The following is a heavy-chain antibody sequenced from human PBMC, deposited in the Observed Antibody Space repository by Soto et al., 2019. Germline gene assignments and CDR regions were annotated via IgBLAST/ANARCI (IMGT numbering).Heavy chain of an antibody. J-gene: IGHJ4*02. CDR3: AKERQQGLIPKGTFDS. V-gene: IGHV3-9*01. CDR2: ISWNSGTI. D-gene: IGHD6-19*01. Sequence: EVQLVESGGGLVQPGRSLRLSCAASGFIFNDYAMHWVRQVPGKGLEWVSGISWNSGTIFYGDSVKGRFTISRDNAKHSLFLQMDSLKPDDTAFYYCAKERQQGLIPKGTFDSWGQGTLVTVSS. CDR1: GFIFNDYA.